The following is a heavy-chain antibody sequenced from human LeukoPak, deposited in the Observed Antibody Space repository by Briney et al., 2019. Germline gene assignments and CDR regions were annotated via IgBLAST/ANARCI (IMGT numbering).Heavy chain of an antibody. V-gene: IGHV4-4*07. CDR1: GGSLSSYY. Sequence: SETLSLTCTVSGGSLSSYYWSWIRQPAGKGREWIGRIYTSGSTSYISSLKSRVTMSVDTSKNQFSLKLSAVTAADTAVYYCARDLGGYNYGYSLDYWGQGTLVSVSS. J-gene: IGHJ4*02. D-gene: IGHD5-18*01. CDR3: ARDLGGYNYGYSLDY. CDR2: IYTSGST.